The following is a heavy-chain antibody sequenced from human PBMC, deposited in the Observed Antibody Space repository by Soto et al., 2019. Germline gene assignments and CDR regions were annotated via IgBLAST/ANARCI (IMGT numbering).Heavy chain of an antibody. Sequence: EVQLVESGGGLVQPGRSLRLSCAASGFTFDDYAMHWVRQAPGKGLGWVSGISWNSGSIGYADSVKGRFTISRDNAKNSLYLQMNSLRAEDTALYYCAKAQGDPNQYGDYDDGYFDLWGRGTLVTVSS. J-gene: IGHJ2*01. D-gene: IGHD4-17*01. CDR2: ISWNSGSI. V-gene: IGHV3-9*01. CDR1: GFTFDDYA. CDR3: AKAQGDPNQYGDYDDGYFDL.